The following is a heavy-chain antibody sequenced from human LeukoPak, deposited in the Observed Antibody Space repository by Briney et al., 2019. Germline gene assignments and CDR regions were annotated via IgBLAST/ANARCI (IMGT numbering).Heavy chain of an antibody. CDR1: GFTFSSYW. J-gene: IGHJ6*02. CDR2: INGDGSST. CDR3: ARAATERYYYGMDV. V-gene: IGHV3-74*01. D-gene: IGHD6-25*01. Sequence: PGGSLRLSCAASGFTFSSYWMHWVRQAPGKGLVWVSRINGDGSSTSYADSVKGRFTISRDNAKNTLYLQMNSLRAEDTAVYYCARAATERYYYGMDVWGQGTTVTVSS.